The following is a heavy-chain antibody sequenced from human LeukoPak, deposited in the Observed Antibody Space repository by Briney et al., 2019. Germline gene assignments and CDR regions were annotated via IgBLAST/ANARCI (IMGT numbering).Heavy chain of an antibody. CDR1: GFTFSSNY. CDR3: ARVGYSGSYMSGYYFDY. CDR2: IYSGGST. J-gene: IGHJ4*02. D-gene: IGHD1-26*01. Sequence: PGGSLRLSCAASGFTFSSNYMSWVRQAPGKGLEWVSVIYSGGSTYYADSVKGRFTISRDNSKNTLYLQMNSLRAEDTAVYYCARVGYSGSYMSGYYFDYWGQGTLVTVSS. V-gene: IGHV3-53*01.